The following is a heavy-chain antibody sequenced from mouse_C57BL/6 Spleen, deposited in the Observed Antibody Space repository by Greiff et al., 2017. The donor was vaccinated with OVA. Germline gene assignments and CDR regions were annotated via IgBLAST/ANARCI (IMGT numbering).Heavy chain of an antibody. J-gene: IGHJ3*01. Sequence: VQLKQSGGGLVKPGGSLKLSCAASGFTFSDYGMHWVRQAPEKGLEWVAYISSGSSTIYYADTVKGRFTISRDNAKNTLFLQMTSLRSEDTAMYYCARTYYGSGGFAYWGQGTLVTVSA. CDR1: GFTFSDYG. V-gene: IGHV5-17*01. CDR2: ISSGSSTI. CDR3: ARTYYGSGGFAY. D-gene: IGHD1-1*01.